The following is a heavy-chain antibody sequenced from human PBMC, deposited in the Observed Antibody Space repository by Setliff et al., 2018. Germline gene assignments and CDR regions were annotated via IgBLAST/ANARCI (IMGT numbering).Heavy chain of an antibody. V-gene: IGHV7-4-1*02. D-gene: IGHD3-10*01. CDR1: GYTFTTDA. CDR2: INTNTGNP. CDR3: ARASRFGTIRYRGDYYMDV. J-gene: IGHJ6*03. Sequence: ASVKVSCKASGYTFTTDAISWMRQAPGQGLEYMGWINTNTGNPSYAQGFTGRFVFSLDTSVSTAYLQISSLKSEDTAVYYCARASRFGTIRYRGDYYMDVWGKGTTVTVSS.